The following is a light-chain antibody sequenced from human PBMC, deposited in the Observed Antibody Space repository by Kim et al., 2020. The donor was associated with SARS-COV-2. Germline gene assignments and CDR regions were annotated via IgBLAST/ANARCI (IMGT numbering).Light chain of an antibody. CDR3: CSHAGSYTWV. J-gene: IGLJ3*02. V-gene: IGLV2-11*01. CDR1: SSDIGGYDS. CDR2: DVN. Sequence: GQSVTRSCSGTSSDIGGYDSVSWYQHHAGKAPKLMIYDVNKRPSGVPDRFSGSKSGNTASLTISGLQAEDEADYYCCSHAGSYTWVFGGGTQLTVL.